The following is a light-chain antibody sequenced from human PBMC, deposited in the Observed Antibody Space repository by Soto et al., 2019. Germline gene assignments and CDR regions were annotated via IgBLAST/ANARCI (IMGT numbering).Light chain of an antibody. J-gene: IGKJ5*01. V-gene: IGKV3-15*01. CDR1: QSVSSCY. Sequence: EIVLTQSPGTLSLSPGERTTLSCRASQSVSSCYLAWYQQKPGQAPRLLIYGASTRATGIPARFSGSGSGTEFTLTISSLQSEDFAVYYCQQYNNRPITFGQGTRLEIK. CDR3: QQYNNRPIT. CDR2: GAS.